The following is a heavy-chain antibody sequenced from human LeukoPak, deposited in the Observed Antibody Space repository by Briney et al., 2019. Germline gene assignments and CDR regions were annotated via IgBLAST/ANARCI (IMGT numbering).Heavy chain of an antibody. CDR2: IKRKTDGGTT. CDR3: TTVGYDSSGFDY. D-gene: IGHD3-22*01. Sequence: KPGGSLLLSCAASGVTFSNAWMSWVRPAPGKGLEWVGRIKRKTDGGTTDYAAPVKGRFTISRDDSKNTLYLQMNSLKNEDTAVYYCTTVGYDSSGFDYWGQGTLVTVSS. V-gene: IGHV3-15*01. CDR1: GVTFSNAW. J-gene: IGHJ4*02.